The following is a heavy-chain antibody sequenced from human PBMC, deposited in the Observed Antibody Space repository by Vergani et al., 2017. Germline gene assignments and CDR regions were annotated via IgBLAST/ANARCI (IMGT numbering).Heavy chain of an antibody. Sequence: EVQLLESGGDLVQPGGSLRLPCAASGFHFNHFAMNWVRQAPGKGLGWVSGISGSGGSTYYAGSVKGRFSISRDSYKNPMYLQMNSLSAGDTAVNYCAKANPRNNCYEYLYCYHAIDVWGQGTKVTVSS. J-gene: IGHJ6*02. CDR1: GFHFNHFA. CDR3: AKANPRNNCYEYLYCYHAIDV. CDR2: ISGSGGST. V-gene: IGHV3-23*01. D-gene: IGHD2-21*01.